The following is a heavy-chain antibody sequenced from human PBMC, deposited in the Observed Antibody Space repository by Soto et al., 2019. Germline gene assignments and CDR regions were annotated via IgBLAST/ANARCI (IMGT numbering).Heavy chain of an antibody. V-gene: IGHV1-69*02. Sequence: QVQLVQSGAEVRNPGSSVKVSCKASGDTFSFYSIHWVRQAPGLGLEWMGRINPILSMSNYAQRFQGRVTMTADKSTRTAYMKLSGLRPEDTAIYYCASSYGSGYRAFDYWGQGALVTVSS. CDR1: GDTFSFYS. D-gene: IGHD3-10*01. CDR2: INPILSMS. J-gene: IGHJ4*02. CDR3: ASSYGSGYRAFDY.